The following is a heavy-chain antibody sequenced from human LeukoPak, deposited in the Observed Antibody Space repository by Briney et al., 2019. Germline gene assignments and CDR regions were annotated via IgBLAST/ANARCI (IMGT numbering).Heavy chain of an antibody. Sequence: GASVKVSCKASGYTFTGYYMHWVRQAPGQGLEWMGWINPDSGGTNYAQRFQGRVTMTRDTSISTAYMELSRLRSDDTAVYYCARDYYDSSGFDYWGQGTLVTVSS. CDR2: INPDSGGT. CDR1: GYTFTGYY. V-gene: IGHV1-2*02. CDR3: ARDYYDSSGFDY. J-gene: IGHJ4*02. D-gene: IGHD3-22*01.